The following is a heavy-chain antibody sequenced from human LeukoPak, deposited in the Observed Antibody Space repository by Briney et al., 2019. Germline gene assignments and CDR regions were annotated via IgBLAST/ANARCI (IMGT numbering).Heavy chain of an antibody. V-gene: IGHV3-74*01. CDR2: INSDGNTT. CDR1: GFTFSSYW. J-gene: IGHJ5*02. CDR3: TREGRNFFDP. Sequence: GGSLRLSCAASGFTFSSYWMHWVRQAPGKGLVWVSRINSDGNTTNYADSVKGRFTISRDNAKNTLYLQMNSLRAEDTAVYYCTREGRNFFDPWGQGTLVTVSS.